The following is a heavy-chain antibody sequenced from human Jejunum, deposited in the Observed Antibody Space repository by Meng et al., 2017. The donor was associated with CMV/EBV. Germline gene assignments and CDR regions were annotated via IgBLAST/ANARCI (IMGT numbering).Heavy chain of an antibody. V-gene: IGHV4-4*07. Sequence: QLQLQASGSGLVKPSETLSPTCTVSSDSISSNFWSWIRQPAGKELEWIGRIYSSGSTFYNPSLKSRVTMSVDTSKNQFSLSLASVTAADTAIYFCAREESVGIAVTGTFDYWGQGILVTVSS. CDR2: IYSSGST. CDR3: AREESVGIAVTGTFDY. CDR1: SDSISSNF. D-gene: IGHD6-19*01. J-gene: IGHJ4*02.